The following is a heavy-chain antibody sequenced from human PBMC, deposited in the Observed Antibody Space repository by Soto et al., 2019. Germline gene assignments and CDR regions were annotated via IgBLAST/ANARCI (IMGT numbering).Heavy chain of an antibody. D-gene: IGHD4-17*01. CDR2: IYYSGST. J-gene: IGHJ6*02. Sequence: VTLSLTCAVSGYSISSGYYWGWIRQSPGKGLEWIGSIYYSGSTYYNPSLKSRVTISVDTSKNQFSLKLSSVTAADTAVYYCARQSGWGNYGAWRRGRGGHYYYDGMDVWGQGTTVTLSS. V-gene: IGHV4-38-2*01. CDR1: GYSISSGYY. CDR3: ARQSGWGNYGAWRRGRGGHYYYDGMDV.